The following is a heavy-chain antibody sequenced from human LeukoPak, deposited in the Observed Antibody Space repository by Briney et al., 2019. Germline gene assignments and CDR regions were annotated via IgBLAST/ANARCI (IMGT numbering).Heavy chain of an antibody. CDR1: GGSISSYY. Sequence: SETLSLTCTVSGGSISSYYWSWIRQPPGKGLEWIGYIYYSGSTNYNPSLKSRVTISVDTSKNQFSLKLSSVTAADTAVYYCAGKRLRTPSAAFDIWGQGTMVTVSS. CDR3: AGKRLRTPSAAFDI. V-gene: IGHV4-59*12. D-gene: IGHD4-17*01. CDR2: IYYSGST. J-gene: IGHJ3*02.